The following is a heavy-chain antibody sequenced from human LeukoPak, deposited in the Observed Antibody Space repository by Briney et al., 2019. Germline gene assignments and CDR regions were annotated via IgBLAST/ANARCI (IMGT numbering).Heavy chain of an antibody. CDR1: GFTFSSYA. V-gene: IGHV3-23*01. J-gene: IGHJ3*02. Sequence: GGSLRLSCVASGFTFSSYAMSWVRQAPGKGLEWVSALSDTTGSAHYADSVKGRFTISRDKSKNTLYLQMNSLRAEDTAVYYCARGAVTGHDAFDIWGQGTMVTVSS. CDR3: ARGAVTGHDAFDI. D-gene: IGHD6-19*01. CDR2: LSDTTGSA.